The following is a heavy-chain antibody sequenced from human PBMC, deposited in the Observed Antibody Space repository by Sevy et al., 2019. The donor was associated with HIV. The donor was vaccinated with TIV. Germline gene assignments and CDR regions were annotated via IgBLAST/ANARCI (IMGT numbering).Heavy chain of an antibody. J-gene: IGHJ4*02. CDR1: HGSINNFF. V-gene: IGHV4-59*13. D-gene: IGHD1-26*01. CDR3: ARESDEFNGYYYFDY. CDR2: ISYGGRT. Sequence: SETLSLSCTVSHGSINNFFWSWIRQPTGKGLEWIGFISYGGRTKYNPSLESRVNMSVDTSKNQFSLRLSSVTAADTALYYCARESDEFNGYYYFDYWGLGTLVTVSS.